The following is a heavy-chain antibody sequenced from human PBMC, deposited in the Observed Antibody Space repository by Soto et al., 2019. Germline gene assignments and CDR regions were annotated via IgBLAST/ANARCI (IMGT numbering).Heavy chain of an antibody. V-gene: IGHV4-31*03. CDR1: GGSISSGGYY. CDR2: IYYSGST. D-gene: IGHD3-22*01. Sequence: TLSLTCTVSGGSISSGGYYWSWIRQHPGKGLEWIGYIYYSGSTYYNPSLKSRVTISVDTSKNQFSLKLSSVTAADTAVYYCARGQSGYYNFDYWGQGTLVTVSS. J-gene: IGHJ4*02. CDR3: ARGQSGYYNFDY.